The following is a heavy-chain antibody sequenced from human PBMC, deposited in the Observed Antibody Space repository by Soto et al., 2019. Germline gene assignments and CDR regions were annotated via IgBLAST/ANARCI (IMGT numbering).Heavy chain of an antibody. D-gene: IGHD4-17*01. CDR3: AKTYGDYRRFDP. V-gene: IGHV3-23*01. Sequence: EVQLLESGGGLVQPGGSLRLSCAASGFTFSSYAMSWVRQAPGKRLEWVSAISGSGGSTYYADSVKGRFTISRDNSKNTLYLQMNSLRAEDTAVYYCAKTYGDYRRFDPWGQGTLVTVSS. J-gene: IGHJ5*02. CDR1: GFTFSSYA. CDR2: ISGSGGST.